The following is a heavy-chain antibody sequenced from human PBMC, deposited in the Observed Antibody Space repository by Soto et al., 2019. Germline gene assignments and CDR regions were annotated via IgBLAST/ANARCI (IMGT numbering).Heavy chain of an antibody. D-gene: IGHD6-13*01. Sequence: QLQLQESGPGLVKPSETLSLTCTVSGGSISSSSYYWGWIRQPPGKGLEWIGSIYYSGSTYYNPSLKSRVTISVDTSKNQFSLKLSSVTAADTAVYYCARRFGSRGHDWYFDLWGRGTLVTVSS. J-gene: IGHJ2*01. CDR1: GGSISSSSYY. CDR2: IYYSGST. V-gene: IGHV4-39*01. CDR3: ARRFGSRGHDWYFDL.